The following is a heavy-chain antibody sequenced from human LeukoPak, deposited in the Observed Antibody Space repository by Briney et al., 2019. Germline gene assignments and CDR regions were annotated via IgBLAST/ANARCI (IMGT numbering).Heavy chain of an antibody. CDR1: GGSISGNY. CDR2: ISNSGST. CDR3: ASAGSGSFYYFDY. V-gene: IGHV4-4*07. D-gene: IGHD3-22*01. Sequence: SETLSLTCTVSGGSISGNYWSWIRQPAGKGLEWIGRISNSGSTNYNPSLKSRVTMSVDTAKNQFSLKLSSVTAADTAVYYCASAGSGSFYYFDYWGQGTLVTVSS. J-gene: IGHJ4*02.